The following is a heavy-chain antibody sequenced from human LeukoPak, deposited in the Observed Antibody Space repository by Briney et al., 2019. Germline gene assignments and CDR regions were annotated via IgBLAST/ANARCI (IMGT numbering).Heavy chain of an antibody. D-gene: IGHD6-19*01. V-gene: IGHV4-59*01. CDR3: ARVQGIAVAGPNFDY. CDR1: GGSISSYY. CDR2: IYYSGST. Sequence: SETLSLTCTVSGGSISSYYWSWIRQPPGKGLEWIGYIYYSGSTNYNPSLKSRVTISVDTSKNQFSLKLSSVTAADTAVYYCARVQGIAVAGPNFDYWGQGTLVTVSS. J-gene: IGHJ4*02.